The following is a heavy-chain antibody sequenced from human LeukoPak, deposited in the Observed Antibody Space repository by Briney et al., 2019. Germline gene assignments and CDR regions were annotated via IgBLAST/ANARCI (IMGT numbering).Heavy chain of an antibody. CDR3: ARGGGLDV. V-gene: IGHV3-7*03. CDR1: GGSISDYY. Sequence: ETLSLTCTVSGGSISDYYWNWMRQPPGKGLEWVASINHNGNVNYYVDSVKGRFTISRDNAKNSLYLQMSNLRAEDTAVYFCARGGGLDVWGQGATVTVSS. CDR2: INHNGNVN. D-gene: IGHD3-16*01. J-gene: IGHJ6*02.